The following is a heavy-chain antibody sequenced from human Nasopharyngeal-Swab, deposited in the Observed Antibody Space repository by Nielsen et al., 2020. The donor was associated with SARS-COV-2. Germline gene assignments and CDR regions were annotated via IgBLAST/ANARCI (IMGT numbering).Heavy chain of an antibody. CDR2: IFSNDEK. CDR3: ARSTLEWLFRRYYYGMDV. D-gene: IGHD3-3*01. CDR1: GFSLSNARMG. Sequence: SGPTLVKPTETLTLTCTVSGFSLSNARMGVSWIRQPPGKALEWLAHIFSNDEKSYSTSLKSRLTISKDTSKSQVVLTMTNMDPVDTATYYCARSTLEWLFRRYYYGMDVWGQGTTVTVSS. V-gene: IGHV2-26*01. J-gene: IGHJ6*02.